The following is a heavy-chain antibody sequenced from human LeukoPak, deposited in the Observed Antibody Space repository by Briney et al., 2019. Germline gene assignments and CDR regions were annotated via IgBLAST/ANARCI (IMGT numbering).Heavy chain of an antibody. Sequence: GESLKISCKGSGYSFTSYWMGWVRQMPGKGLEWMGIIYPGDSDTRYSPSFQGQVTISADKSISTAYLQWSSLKASDTAMYYCARLIVEMATISLIDYWGQGTLVTVSS. CDR3: ARLIVEMATISLIDY. CDR2: IYPGDSDT. CDR1: GYSFTSYW. D-gene: IGHD5-24*01. J-gene: IGHJ4*02. V-gene: IGHV5-51*01.